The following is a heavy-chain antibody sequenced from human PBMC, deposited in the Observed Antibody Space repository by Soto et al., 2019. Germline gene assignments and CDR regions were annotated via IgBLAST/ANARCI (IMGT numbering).Heavy chain of an antibody. CDR2: ISGSGGST. CDR3: AKDQEYSSGWYSLLGLDY. D-gene: IGHD6-19*01. V-gene: IGHV3-23*01. Sequence: HPGGSLRLSCAASGFTFSSYAMSWVRQAPGKGLEWVSAISGSGGSTYYADSVKGRFTISRDNSKNTLYLQMNSLRAEDTAVYYCAKDQEYSSGWYSLLGLDYWGQGTLVTVSS. CDR1: GFTFSSYA. J-gene: IGHJ4*02.